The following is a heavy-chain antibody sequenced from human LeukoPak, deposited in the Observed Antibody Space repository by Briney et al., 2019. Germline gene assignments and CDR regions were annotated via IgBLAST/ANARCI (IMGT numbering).Heavy chain of an antibody. V-gene: IGHV3-23*01. CDR3: AKRADSSSWTAFDI. CDR1: GFTFSSYA. J-gene: IGHJ3*02. CDR2: ISGSGGST. D-gene: IGHD6-13*01. Sequence: PGGSLRLSCAASGFTFSSYATSWVRQAPGKGLEWVSAISGSGGSTYYADSVKGRFTISGDNSKNTLYLQMNSLRAEDTALYYCAKRADSSSWTAFDIWGQGTMVTVSS.